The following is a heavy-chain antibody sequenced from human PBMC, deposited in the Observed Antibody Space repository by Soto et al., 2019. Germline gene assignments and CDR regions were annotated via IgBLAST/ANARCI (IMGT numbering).Heavy chain of an antibody. V-gene: IGHV4-4*02. Sequence: QVQLQESGPGLVKPSGTLSLTCAVSGGSISSSNWWSWVRQPPGKGLEWIGEIYHSGSTNYKPSLKSRVNISVDKSKNQFSMKLSSVTAADTAVYYCARIKDIAAAGTRENAFDILGQGTMVNVSS. D-gene: IGHD6-13*01. CDR1: GGSISSSNW. CDR2: IYHSGST. J-gene: IGHJ3*02. CDR3: ARIKDIAAAGTRENAFDI.